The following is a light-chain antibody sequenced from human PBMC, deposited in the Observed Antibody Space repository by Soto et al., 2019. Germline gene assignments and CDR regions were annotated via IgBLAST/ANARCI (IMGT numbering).Light chain of an antibody. CDR1: SGHSSYA. CDR3: QTWGTGIQGV. CDR2: LNSDGSH. J-gene: IGLJ3*02. V-gene: IGLV4-69*01. Sequence: QSVLTQSPSASASLGASVKLTCTLSSGHSSYAIAWHQQQPEKGPRYLMKLNSDGSHSKGDGIPDRFSGSSSAAERYLTISSLQSEDEADYYCQTWGTGIQGVFGGGTKLTVL.